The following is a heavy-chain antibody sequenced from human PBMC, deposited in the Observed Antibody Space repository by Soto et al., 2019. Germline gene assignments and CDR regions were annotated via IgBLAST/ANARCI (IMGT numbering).Heavy chain of an antibody. CDR1: GFTFSSYA. V-gene: IGHV3-23*01. D-gene: IGHD3-10*01. CDR3: NSGSDAFDI. Sequence: GGSLRLSCAASGFTFSSYAMSWVRQALGKGLEWVSAISGSGGSTYYADSVKGRFTISRDNSKNTLYLQMNSLRAEDTAVYYCNSGSDAFDIWGQGTMVTVSS. CDR2: ISGSGGST. J-gene: IGHJ3*02.